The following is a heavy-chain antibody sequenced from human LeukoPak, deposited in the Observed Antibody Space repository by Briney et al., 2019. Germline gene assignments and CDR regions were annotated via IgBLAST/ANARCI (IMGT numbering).Heavy chain of an antibody. J-gene: IGHJ3*02. CDR2: ISGSTDRV. D-gene: IGHD5-24*01. CDR3: ARDPDVRVGDAHYDAYAM. CDR1: QFTFRDYY. V-gene: IGHV3-11*01. Sequence: GGSLRLSCAAPQFTFRDYYMIWLRQAPGKGPEWLSSISGSTDRVIYADSVKGRFTISRDNAKNSLYLQMNSLRAEDTAVYFCARDPDVRVGDAHYDAYAMWRQGTVVTVSS.